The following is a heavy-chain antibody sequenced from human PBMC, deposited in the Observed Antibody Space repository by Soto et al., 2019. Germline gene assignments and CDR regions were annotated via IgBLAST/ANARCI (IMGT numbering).Heavy chain of an antibody. CDR2: IKNKANSYGT. V-gene: IGHV3-72*01. CDR1: GFTFSDHY. Sequence: EVQLVESGGALVQPGGSLRLSCAASGFTFSDHYMDWIRQAPGKGLEWVGRIKNKANSYGTEYAASVKGRFSISRDDSKNSMYLQMNSLEPEDAAVYYCARVGLSFAYMRSRRHDYWGQGTLVTVSS. CDR3: ARVGLSFAYMRSRRHDY. D-gene: IGHD2-21*01. J-gene: IGHJ4*02.